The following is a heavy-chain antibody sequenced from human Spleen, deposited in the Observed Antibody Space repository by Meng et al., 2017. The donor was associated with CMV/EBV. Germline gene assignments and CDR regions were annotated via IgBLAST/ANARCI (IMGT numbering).Heavy chain of an antibody. CDR3: ARDRANLKKYNWFDP. V-gene: IGHV4-30-4*08. Sequence: GDSISRGDSHWSWIRQPPGKGLEWIGNIYPIGPTNYSPSLKSRLTISIDTSKNQFSLRLTFVTAADTAVYYCARDRANLKKYNWFDPWGQGTLVTVSS. D-gene: IGHD3-10*01. CDR1: GDSISRGDSH. J-gene: IGHJ5*02. CDR2: IYPIGPT.